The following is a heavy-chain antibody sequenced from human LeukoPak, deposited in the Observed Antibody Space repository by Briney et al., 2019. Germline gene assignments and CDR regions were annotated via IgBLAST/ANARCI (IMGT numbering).Heavy chain of an antibody. D-gene: IGHD3-3*01. CDR1: GGSFSGYY. CDR3: ARGGGGFWSGYYHY. CDR2: INHSGST. J-gene: IGHJ4*02. Sequence: SETLSLTCAVYGGSFSGYYWSWIRQPPGKGLEWIGEINHSGSTNYNPSLKSRVNISVDTSKNQFALKLSSVTAAATAVDYIARGGGGFWSGYYHYWGQGTLVTVSS. V-gene: IGHV4-34*01.